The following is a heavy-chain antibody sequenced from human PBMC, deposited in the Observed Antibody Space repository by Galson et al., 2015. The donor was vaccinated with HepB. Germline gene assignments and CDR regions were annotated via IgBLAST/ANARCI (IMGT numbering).Heavy chain of an antibody. CDR1: GFTFSSYA. J-gene: IGHJ3*02. D-gene: IGHD3-22*01. V-gene: IGHV3-64D*06. CDR3: VKDLYYYYYDSSGYPWAFDI. Sequence: SLRLSCAASGFTFSSYAMHWVHQAPGKGLEYVSAISSNGGSTYYADSVKGRFTISRDNSKNTLYLQMSSLRAEDTAVYYCVKDLYYYYYDSSGYPWAFDIWGQGTMVTVSS. CDR2: ISSNGGST.